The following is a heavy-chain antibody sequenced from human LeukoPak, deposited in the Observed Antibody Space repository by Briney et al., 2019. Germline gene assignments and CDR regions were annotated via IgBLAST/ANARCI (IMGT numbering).Heavy chain of an antibody. Sequence: GGSLRLSCAASGFTFDDYTMHWVRQAPGKGLEWVSGITCNSGSIGYADSVRGRLTICRDNAKNSLHLETSSLRAEDTALYYCAKEDHSASWGQGTLVTVSS. V-gene: IGHV3-9*01. CDR1: GFTFDDYT. J-gene: IGHJ4*02. CDR2: ITCNSGSI. CDR3: AKEDHSAS.